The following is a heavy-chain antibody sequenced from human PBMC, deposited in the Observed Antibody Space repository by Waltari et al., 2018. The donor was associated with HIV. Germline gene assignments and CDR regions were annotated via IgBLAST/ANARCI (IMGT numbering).Heavy chain of an antibody. Sequence: QLQLQESGPALVKPSETLSLTCTVSTGYITQSYYWGWVRQFPGTGLEWLGNIYSNGVTNYGPSLRTRVALSVDTSKNQFSLRLTAVTVADTSLYFCVALTTVTGTIDNWGQGTLVSISS. CDR1: TGYITQSYY. V-gene: IGHV4-39*01. D-gene: IGHD6-19*01. CDR2: IYSNGVT. CDR3: VALTTVTGTIDN. J-gene: IGHJ4*02.